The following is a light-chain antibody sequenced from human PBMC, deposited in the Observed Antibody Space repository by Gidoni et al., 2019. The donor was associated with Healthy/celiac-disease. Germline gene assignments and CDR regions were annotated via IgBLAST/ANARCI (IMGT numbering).Light chain of an antibody. Sequence: QSVLTQPPSASGTPGQRVTISCSGSSSNIGSNTVNWYQPLPGTAPKLLIYSNNQRPSGVPDRFSGSKSGTSASLAISGRQSEDEADYYCAAWDDSLNGYVFGTGTKVTVL. V-gene: IGLV1-44*01. CDR3: AAWDDSLNGYV. CDR2: SNN. J-gene: IGLJ1*01. CDR1: SSNIGSNT.